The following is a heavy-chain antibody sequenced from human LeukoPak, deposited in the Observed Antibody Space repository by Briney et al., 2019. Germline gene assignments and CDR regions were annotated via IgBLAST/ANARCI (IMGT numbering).Heavy chain of an antibody. CDR3: AREAIGHNWNYDGGWLN. CDR1: GGSISSYY. V-gene: IGHV4-59*01. CDR2: IYYSGST. J-gene: IGHJ4*02. Sequence: PSETLSLTCTVSGGSISSYYWSWLRQPPGKGLEWIGYIYYSGSTNYNPSLKSRVTISVDTSKNQFSLKLSSVTAADTAVYYCAREAIGHNWNYDGGWLNWGQGTLVTVSS. D-gene: IGHD1-7*01.